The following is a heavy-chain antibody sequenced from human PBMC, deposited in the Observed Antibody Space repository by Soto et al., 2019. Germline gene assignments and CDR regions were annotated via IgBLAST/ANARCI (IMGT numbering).Heavy chain of an antibody. Sequence: ASVKVSCKTSGYPFTSFGISWVRQAPGQGLEWMGWITTDKGKTNYAQKFQGRVTMTTDTSTSTAYMELRSLRSDDTAVYYCATRSPAFDYWGQGTLVTVS. CDR1: GYPFTSFG. CDR2: ITTDKGKT. CDR3: ATRSPAFDY. J-gene: IGHJ4*02. V-gene: IGHV1-18*01.